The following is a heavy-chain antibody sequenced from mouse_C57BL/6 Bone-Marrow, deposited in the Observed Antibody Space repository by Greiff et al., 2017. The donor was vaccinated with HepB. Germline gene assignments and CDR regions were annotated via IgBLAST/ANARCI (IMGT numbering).Heavy chain of an antibody. J-gene: IGHJ1*03. CDR2: IYPGDGDT. V-gene: IGHV1-82*01. Sequence: QVQLQQSGPELVKPGASVKISCKASGYAFGSSWMNWVKQRPGKGLEWIGRIYPGDGDTNYNGKFKGKATLTADKSSSTAYMQLSSLTSEDSAVYFCAPNYYGSSYWYFDVWGTGTTVTVSS. CDR3: APNYYGSSYWYFDV. CDR1: GYAFGSSW. D-gene: IGHD1-1*01.